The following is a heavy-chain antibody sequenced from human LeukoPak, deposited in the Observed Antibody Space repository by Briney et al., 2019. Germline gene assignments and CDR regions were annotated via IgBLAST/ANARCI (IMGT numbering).Heavy chain of an antibody. V-gene: IGHV3-15*01. D-gene: IGHD2-21*02. CDR2: IKSKTDGGTT. Sequence: GRSLSPSCAVSGFTFSNAWMSWVRQAPGKGLGWVGRIKSKTDGGTTDYAAPVKGRFTISREDSKNTLYLQMNSLKTEDTAVYYCTTDGDYDYYYYMDVWGKGTTVTISS. J-gene: IGHJ6*03. CDR3: TTDGDYDYYYYMDV. CDR1: GFTFSNAW.